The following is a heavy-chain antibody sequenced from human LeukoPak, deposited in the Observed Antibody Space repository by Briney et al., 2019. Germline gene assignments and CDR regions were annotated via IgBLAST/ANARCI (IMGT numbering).Heavy chain of an antibody. Sequence: SETLSLTCAVYGGSFSGYYWSWIRQPPGKGLEWIGEINHSGSTNYNPSLKSRVTISVDTSKNQFSLKLSSVTAADTAVYYCARVGMATTRLYYYYYYMDVWGKGTTVTISS. CDR1: GGSFSGYY. J-gene: IGHJ6*03. CDR3: ARVGMATTRLYYYYYYMDV. CDR2: INHSGST. V-gene: IGHV4-34*01. D-gene: IGHD5-24*01.